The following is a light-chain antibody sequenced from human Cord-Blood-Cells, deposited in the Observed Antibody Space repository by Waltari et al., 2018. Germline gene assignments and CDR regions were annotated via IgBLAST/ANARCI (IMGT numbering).Light chain of an antibody. J-gene: IGLJ1*01. CDR1: SSDVGGYNY. CDR3: SSYTSSSTLV. CDR2: EVS. V-gene: IGLV2-14*01. Sequence: QSALTQPASVSGSPGQSITISCTGTSSDVGGYNYVSWYQQHPGKAPKLMIYEVSNRLSGVSNLFSGSKSGNTASLTSSGLQAEDEADYYCSSYTSSSTLVFGTGTKVTVL.